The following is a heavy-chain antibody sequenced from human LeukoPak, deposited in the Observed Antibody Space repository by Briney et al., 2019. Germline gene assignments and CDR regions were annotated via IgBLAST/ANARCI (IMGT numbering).Heavy chain of an antibody. Sequence: GASVKVSCKASGFTFTSSAMQWVRHARGQRLEWIGCIVVGSGNTNYAQKFQERVTITRDMSTSTAYMELSSLRSEDTAVYYCAADRTFPWPWGQFPDAFDIWGQGTMVTVSS. CDR1: GFTFTSSA. CDR2: IVVGSGNT. V-gene: IGHV1-58*02. J-gene: IGHJ3*02. CDR3: AADRTFPWPWGQFPDAFDI. D-gene: IGHD3-16*01.